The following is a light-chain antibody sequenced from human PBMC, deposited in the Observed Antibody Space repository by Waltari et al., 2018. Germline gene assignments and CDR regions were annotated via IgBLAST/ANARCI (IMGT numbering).Light chain of an antibody. CDR3: QQYYSYPPV. Sequence: AIRLTQSPSPFSASTGDRVTITCRASQGISSYLAWYQQKPGKAPKLLIYAAYTLQSGVPSRFSGSGSGTDFTLTISCLQSEDFATYYCQQYYSYPPVFGPGTKVDIK. V-gene: IGKV1-8*01. CDR2: AAY. J-gene: IGKJ3*01. CDR1: QGISSY.